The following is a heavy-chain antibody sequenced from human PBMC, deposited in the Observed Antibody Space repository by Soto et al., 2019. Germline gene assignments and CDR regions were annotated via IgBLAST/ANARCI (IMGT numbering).Heavy chain of an antibody. CDR2: MNPNSGNT. D-gene: IGHD2-15*01. Sequence: QVPLVQSGAEVKKPGASVKVSCKASGYTFTSYDINWVRQATGQGLEWMGWMNPNSGNTGYAQKFQGRVTMTRNTSISTAYMELSSLRSEDTAVYYCARNKDCSGGSCYSNFDYWGQGTLVTVSS. CDR1: GYTFTSYD. J-gene: IGHJ4*02. V-gene: IGHV1-8*01. CDR3: ARNKDCSGGSCYSNFDY.